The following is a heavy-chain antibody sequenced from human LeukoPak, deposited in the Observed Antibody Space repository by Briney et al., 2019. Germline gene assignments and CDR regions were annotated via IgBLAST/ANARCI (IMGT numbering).Heavy chain of an antibody. D-gene: IGHD3-22*01. V-gene: IGHV5-51*01. CDR3: ARLGVDYYDSTNYFQH. CDR1: GYSFTSYW. Sequence: GESLKISCKGSGYSFTSYWIGWVRQMPGKGLEWMAIIYPGDSDTRYSPSFQGQVTVSADKSISTAYLQWSSLKASDTAMYYCARLGVDYYDSTNYFQHWGQGTLVTVSS. CDR2: IYPGDSDT. J-gene: IGHJ1*01.